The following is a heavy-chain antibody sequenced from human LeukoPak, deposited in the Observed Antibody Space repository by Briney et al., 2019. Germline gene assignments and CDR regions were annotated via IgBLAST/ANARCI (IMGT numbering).Heavy chain of an antibody. D-gene: IGHD5-24*01. CDR3: ARVLVGMATIGIFDY. V-gene: IGHV4-59*01. Sequence: SETLSLTCTVSGGSISSYYWSWIRQPPGKGLEWIGYIYYSGSTNYNPSLKSRVTISVDTSKNQFPLKLSSVTAADTAVYYCARVLVGMATIGIFDYWGQGTLVTVSS. CDR2: IYYSGST. CDR1: GGSISSYY. J-gene: IGHJ4*02.